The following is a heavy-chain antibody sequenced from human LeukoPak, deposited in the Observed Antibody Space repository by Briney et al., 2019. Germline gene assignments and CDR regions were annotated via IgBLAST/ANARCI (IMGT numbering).Heavy chain of an antibody. Sequence: GGSLRLSCAASGFTFSRYWMHWVRQAPGKGLMWVSRISPDGSTTLYADSVKGRFTISRDNAKNTLYLQMNSLGAEDTAVYYCTTVLSSNRCNLCDYWGQGTLVTVSS. V-gene: IGHV3-74*03. CDR1: GFTFSRYW. CDR3: TTVLSSNRCNLCDY. CDR2: ISPDGSTT. D-gene: IGHD6-13*01. J-gene: IGHJ4*02.